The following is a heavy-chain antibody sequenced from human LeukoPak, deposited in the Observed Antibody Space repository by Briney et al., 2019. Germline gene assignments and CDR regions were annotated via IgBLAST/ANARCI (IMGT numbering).Heavy chain of an antibody. CDR1: GFTFNRYG. D-gene: IGHD1-26*01. J-gene: IGHJ4*02. CDR2: ISGSGGTT. V-gene: IGHV3-23*01. CDR3: ARDRSTIVRSFDY. Sequence: GGSLRLSCAASGFTFNRYGMSWVRQAPGKGLEWVSAISGSGGTTYYADSVKGRFTISRDNAKNSLYLQMNSLRAEDTAVYYCARDRSTIVRSFDYWGQGTLVTVSS.